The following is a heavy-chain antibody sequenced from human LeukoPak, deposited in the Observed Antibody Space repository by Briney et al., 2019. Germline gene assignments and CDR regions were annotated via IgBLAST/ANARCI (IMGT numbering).Heavy chain of an antibody. CDR1: GGSISSYY. CDR2: IYYSGST. J-gene: IGHJ5*02. CDR3: AISNGPNWFDP. V-gene: IGHV4-59*01. Sequence: SETLSLTCTVSGGSISSYYWSWIRQPPGKGLEWIGYIYYSGSTNYNPSLKSRVTISVDTSKNQFSLKLSSATAADTAVYYCAISNGPNWFDPWGQGTLVTVSS.